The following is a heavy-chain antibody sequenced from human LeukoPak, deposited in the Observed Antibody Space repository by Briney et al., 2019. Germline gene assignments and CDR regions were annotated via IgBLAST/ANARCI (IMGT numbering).Heavy chain of an antibody. CDR3: ARRSGRFLYYFDY. J-gene: IGHJ4*02. V-gene: IGHV4-59*01. D-gene: IGHD3-10*01. CDR1: GGSISSYY. Sequence: SETLSLTCTVSGGSISSYYWSWIRQPPGKGLEWIGYIYYSGSTNYNPSLKSQVTISVDTSKKQFSLKLSSVTAADTAVYYCARRSGRFLYYFDYWGQGTLVTVSS. CDR2: IYYSGST.